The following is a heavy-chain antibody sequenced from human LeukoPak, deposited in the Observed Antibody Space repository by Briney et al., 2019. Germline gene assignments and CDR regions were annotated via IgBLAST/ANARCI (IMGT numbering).Heavy chain of an antibody. CDR3: ARAILGRSDSIVGATDKTGSYYYYMDV. CDR1: GFTFDDYG. J-gene: IGHJ6*03. Sequence: GGSLRLSCAASGFTFDDYGMSWVRQAPGKGLEWGSGINWNGGSTGYADPVKGRFTISRDNAKNSLYLQMNSLRAEDTALYYCARAILGRSDSIVGATDKTGSYYYYMDVWGKGTTVTVSS. D-gene: IGHD1-26*01. V-gene: IGHV3-20*04. CDR2: INWNGGST.